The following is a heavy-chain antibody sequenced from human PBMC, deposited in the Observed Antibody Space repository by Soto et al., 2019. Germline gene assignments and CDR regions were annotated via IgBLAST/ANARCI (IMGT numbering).Heavy chain of an antibody. J-gene: IGHJ5*02. V-gene: IGHV1-18*01. Sequence: ASVKVSCKASGYTFTSYGISWVRQAPGQGLEWMGWISAYNGNTNYAQKLQGRVTMTTDTSTSTAYMELRSLRFDDTAVYYCARDLKGLLWFGELAWFDPWGQGTLVTVSS. CDR1: GYTFTSYG. CDR2: ISAYNGNT. D-gene: IGHD3-10*01. CDR3: ARDLKGLLWFGELAWFDP.